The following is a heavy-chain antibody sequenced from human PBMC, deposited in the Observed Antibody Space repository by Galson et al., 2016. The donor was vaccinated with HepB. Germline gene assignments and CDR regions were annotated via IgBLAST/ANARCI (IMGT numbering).Heavy chain of an antibody. D-gene: IGHD3-3*01. V-gene: IGHV3-64D*06. J-gene: IGHJ4*02. Sequence: SLRLSCAASGFPCSSYAMYWVRQAPGKGLEFVSAITIYGGRTHYVDSVKGSFTISRDDSKNTLNLQMSRLRTEDTAVYYCVRGRVNDFWSGYTERATHYFDSWGQGNLVTVSS. CDR2: ITIYGGRT. CDR3: VRGRVNDFWSGYTERATHYFDS. CDR1: GFPCSSYA.